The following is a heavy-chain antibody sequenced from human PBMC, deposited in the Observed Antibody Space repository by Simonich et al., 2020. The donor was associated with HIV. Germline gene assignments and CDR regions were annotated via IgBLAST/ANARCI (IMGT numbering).Heavy chain of an antibody. J-gene: IGHJ4*02. CDR2: IIPIFGTA. CDR1: GGTFSRFA. Sequence: QVQLVQSGAEVKKPGSSVKVSCKASGGTFSRFANSWVRQAHGLGLAWVGGIIPIFGTANYAQMFQGRVTITADESTSTAYMELSSLRSEDTGIYYCARKGGGRGVYYFDYWGQGTLVTVSS. D-gene: IGHD3-10*01. CDR3: ARKGGGRGVYYFDY. V-gene: IGHV1-69*13.